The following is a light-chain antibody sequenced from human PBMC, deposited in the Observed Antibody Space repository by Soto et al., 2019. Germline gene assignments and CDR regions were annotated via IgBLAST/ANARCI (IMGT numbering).Light chain of an antibody. CDR2: DVS. V-gene: IGLV2-14*03. CDR3: SSYTSSSTAV. Sequence: QSALTQPASVSGSPGQSITISCTGTSSDVGGYNYVSWYQQHPGKAPTLMIYDVSNRPSGGSNRCSGSKSGNTASLTISGLQAEDEADYYCSSYTSSSTAVFGGGTKLTVL. CDR1: SSDVGGYNY. J-gene: IGLJ2*01.